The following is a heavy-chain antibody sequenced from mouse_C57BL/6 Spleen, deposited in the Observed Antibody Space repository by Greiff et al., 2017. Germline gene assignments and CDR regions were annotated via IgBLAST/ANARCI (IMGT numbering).Heavy chain of an antibody. CDR3: ARSDGYYRENFDY. D-gene: IGHD2-3*01. J-gene: IGHJ2*01. CDR1: GYAFSSSW. Sequence: QVQLQQSGPELVKPGASVKISCKASGYAFSSSWMNWVKQRPGKGLEWIGRIYPGDGDTNYNGKFKGKATLTADKSSSTAYMQLSSLTSEDSAVYFCARSDGYYRENFDYWGQGTTLTVSS. V-gene: IGHV1-82*01. CDR2: IYPGDGDT.